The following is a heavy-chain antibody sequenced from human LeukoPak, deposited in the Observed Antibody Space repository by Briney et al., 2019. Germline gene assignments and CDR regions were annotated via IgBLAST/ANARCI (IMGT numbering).Heavy chain of an antibody. CDR2: ISTNGGST. D-gene: IGHD5-18*01. CDR3: ARGGGRNTAMVWALDY. CDR1: GFTFSSYE. J-gene: IGHJ4*02. V-gene: IGHV3-64*02. Sequence: GGSLRLSCAASGFTFSSYEMNWVRQAPGKGLEYVSGISTNGGSTYYADSVKGRFTISRDNSKNTLFLQMGSLRDEDMAVYYCARGGGRNTAMVWALDYWGRGTLVTVSS.